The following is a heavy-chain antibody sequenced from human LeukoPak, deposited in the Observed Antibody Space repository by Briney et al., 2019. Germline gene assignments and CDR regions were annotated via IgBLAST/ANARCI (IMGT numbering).Heavy chain of an antibody. D-gene: IGHD3-22*01. Sequence: GGSLRLSCKASGFSFGDFAMTWVCQAPGKGLEWVSTMSGRGDSTYYADSVKGRFTVSRDNSDNTLYLHMNSLRAEDTAVYFCANPDSSGFYFSMRFDFWGQGTLVTVSS. V-gene: IGHV3-23*01. CDR1: GFSFGDFA. J-gene: IGHJ4*02. CDR3: ANPDSSGFYFSMRFDF. CDR2: MSGRGDST.